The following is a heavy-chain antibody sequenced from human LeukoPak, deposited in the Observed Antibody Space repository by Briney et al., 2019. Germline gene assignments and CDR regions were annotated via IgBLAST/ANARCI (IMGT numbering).Heavy chain of an antibody. CDR3: ARDLHRVVVRGVPHYYYYMDV. CDR1: GYTFTSYG. D-gene: IGHD3-10*01. J-gene: IGHJ6*03. CDR2: ISTYNGNT. V-gene: IGHV1-18*01. Sequence: ASVKVSCKASGYTFTSYGISWVRQAPGQGLEWMGWISTYNGNTNYAQKLQGRVTMTTDTSTSTAYMELRSLRSDDTAVYYCARDLHRVVVRGVPHYYYYMDVWGKGTTVTVSS.